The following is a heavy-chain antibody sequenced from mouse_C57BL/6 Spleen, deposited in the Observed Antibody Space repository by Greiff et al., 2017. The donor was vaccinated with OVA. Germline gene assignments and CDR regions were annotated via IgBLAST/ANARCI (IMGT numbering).Heavy chain of an antibody. J-gene: IGHJ2*01. Sequence: VQLQQPGAELVKPGASVKMSCKASGYTFTSYWITWVKQRPGQGLEWIGDIYPGSGSTNYNEKFKSKATLTVDTSSSTAYRRLSSLTSEDSAVYYCASEGYGSSYFDYWGHGTTLSVSS. CDR1: GYTFTSYW. CDR3: ASEGYGSSYFDY. D-gene: IGHD1-1*01. V-gene: IGHV1-55*01. CDR2: IYPGSGST.